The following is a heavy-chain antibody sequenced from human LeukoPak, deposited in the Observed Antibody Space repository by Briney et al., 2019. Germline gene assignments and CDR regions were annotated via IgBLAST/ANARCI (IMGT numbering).Heavy chain of an antibody. D-gene: IGHD4-17*01. Sequence: GSLRLSCAASGITFSNYVMSWVRQAPGKGLEWVSAISGGGRNTYYAASVKGRFTISRDNSKNMLHLQMNSLRAEDTAVYYCAKDRTSMVTTGLDYWGQETLVTVSS. J-gene: IGHJ4*02. V-gene: IGHV3-23*01. CDR3: AKDRTSMVTTGLDY. CDR1: GITFSNYV. CDR2: ISGGGRNT.